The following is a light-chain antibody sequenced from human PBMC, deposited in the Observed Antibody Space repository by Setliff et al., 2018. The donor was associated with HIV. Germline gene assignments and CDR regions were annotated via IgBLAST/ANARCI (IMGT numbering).Light chain of an antibody. J-gene: IGKJ2*01. V-gene: IGKV2D-29*02. CDR1: QSLLHSDGRTY. CDR3: MQGKQLLRT. Sequence: EIVLTQTPLSLSVTPGQAASISCKSSQSLLHSDGRTYFYWYLQKTGQSPQLLIHEVSNRFSGVPDRFSGGGSGTDFTLKISRVEAEDVGVYYCMQGKQLLRTFGQGTKVDIK. CDR2: EVS.